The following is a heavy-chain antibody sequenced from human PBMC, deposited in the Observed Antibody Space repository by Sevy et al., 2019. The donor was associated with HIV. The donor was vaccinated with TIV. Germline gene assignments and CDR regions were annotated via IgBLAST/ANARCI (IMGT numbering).Heavy chain of an antibody. Sequence: GGSLRLSCAASGFTFSSYSMNWVRQAPGKGLEWVSSISSSSSYIYYADSVKGRFTISRDNAKNSRYLQMNSLRAEDTAVYYCARDTGVYSYGYPADYWGQGTLVTVSS. V-gene: IGHV3-21*01. CDR3: ARDTGVYSYGYPADY. D-gene: IGHD5-18*01. J-gene: IGHJ4*02. CDR1: GFTFSSYS. CDR2: ISSSSSYI.